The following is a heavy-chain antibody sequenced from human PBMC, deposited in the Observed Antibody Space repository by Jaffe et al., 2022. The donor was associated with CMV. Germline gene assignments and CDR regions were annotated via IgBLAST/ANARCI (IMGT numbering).Heavy chain of an antibody. CDR3: ARWYYYDSSGYYYAYPGYFDL. J-gene: IGHJ2*01. V-gene: IGHV1-69*01. Sequence: QVQLVQSGAEVKKPGSSVKVSCKASGGTFSSYAISWVRQAPGQGLEWMGGIIPIFGTANYAQKFQGRVTITADESTSTAYMELSSLRSEDTAVYYCARWYYYDSSGYYYAYPGYFDLWGRGTLVTVSS. CDR1: GGTFSSYA. CDR2: IIPIFGTA. D-gene: IGHD3-22*01.